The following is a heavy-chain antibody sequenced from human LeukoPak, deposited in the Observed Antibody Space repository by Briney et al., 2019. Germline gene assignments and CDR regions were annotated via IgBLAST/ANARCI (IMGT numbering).Heavy chain of an antibody. CDR1: GFTFSSYA. CDR2: ISGSGGST. Sequence: GGSLRLSCAASGFTFSSYAMSWVRQAPGNGLEWVSAISGSGGSTYYADSVKGRFTISRDNSKNTLYLQMNSLRAEDTAVYYCAKGVSSSWYVSYFDYWGQGTLVTVSS. J-gene: IGHJ4*02. CDR3: AKGVSSSWYVSYFDY. V-gene: IGHV3-23*01. D-gene: IGHD6-13*01.